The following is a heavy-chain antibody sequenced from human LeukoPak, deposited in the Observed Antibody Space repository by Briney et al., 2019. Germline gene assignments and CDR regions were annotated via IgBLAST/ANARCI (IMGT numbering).Heavy chain of an antibody. Sequence: PSETLSLTCTVSGGSISSYYWSWIRQPAGKGLEWIGRIYTSGSNNYNPSLKSRVTMSVDTSKNQFSLKLSSVTAADTAVYYCAGGTRGYSYGYRFDYWGQGTLVTVSS. J-gene: IGHJ4*02. D-gene: IGHD5-18*01. CDR3: AGGTRGYSYGYRFDY. V-gene: IGHV4-4*07. CDR1: GGSISSYY. CDR2: IYTSGSN.